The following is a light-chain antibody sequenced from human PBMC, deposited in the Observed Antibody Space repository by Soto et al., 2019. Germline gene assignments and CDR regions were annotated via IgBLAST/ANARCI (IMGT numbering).Light chain of an antibody. V-gene: IGKV3-20*01. Sequence: EIVLTQSPATLSLSPGERATLSCRASQSVSINLAWYQQKPGQAPRLLIYGASSRATGIPDRFSGSGSGTDFTLTISRLEPEDFAVYYCQQYGSSPTFGQGTKVDIK. J-gene: IGKJ1*01. CDR2: GAS. CDR1: QSVSIN. CDR3: QQYGSSPT.